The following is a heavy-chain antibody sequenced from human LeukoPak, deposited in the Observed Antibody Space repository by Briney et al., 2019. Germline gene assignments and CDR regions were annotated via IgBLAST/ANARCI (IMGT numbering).Heavy chain of an antibody. Sequence: GGSLRLSCAASGFTFSSYDMHWVRQAAGKGLEWVSGIGTTGDTYYPGSVKGRFSISRENAKNSLYLQINSLRVEDTAVYYCARGHLPVVDGDSLSDAFDIWGQGTMVTVSS. CDR1: GFTFSSYD. CDR2: IGTTGDT. CDR3: ARGHLPVVDGDSLSDAFDI. J-gene: IGHJ3*02. D-gene: IGHD2-15*01. V-gene: IGHV3-13*01.